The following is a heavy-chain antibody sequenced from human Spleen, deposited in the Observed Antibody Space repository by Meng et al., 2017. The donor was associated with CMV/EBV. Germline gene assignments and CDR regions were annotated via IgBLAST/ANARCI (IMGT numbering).Heavy chain of an antibody. CDR1: GFTVSSNY. J-gene: IGHJ4*02. Sequence: GESLKISCAASGFTVSSNYMSWVRQAPGKGLEWVSVIYSGGSTYYADSVKGRFTISRNNSKNTLYLQMNSLRAEDTAVYYCARDQNSDYWGQGTLVTVSS. CDR2: IYSGGST. CDR3: ARDQNSDY. V-gene: IGHV3-53*01.